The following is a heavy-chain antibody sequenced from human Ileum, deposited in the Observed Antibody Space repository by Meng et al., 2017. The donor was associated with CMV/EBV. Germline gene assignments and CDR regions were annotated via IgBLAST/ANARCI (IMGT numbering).Heavy chain of an antibody. CDR3: ARVWGIGVRPLDY. D-gene: IGHD6-6*01. CDR1: GDIFRMGHFY. CDR2: IHDSGST. Sequence: SVTLSSTCTVSGDIFRMGHFYLSAVRQAPGKGVEWIGHIHDSGSTYSNPSLHSRVTISVDTSKNQFSLKLSSVTAADTAVYYCARVWGIGVRPLDYWGQGTLVTVSS. J-gene: IGHJ4*02. V-gene: IGHV4-30-4*01.